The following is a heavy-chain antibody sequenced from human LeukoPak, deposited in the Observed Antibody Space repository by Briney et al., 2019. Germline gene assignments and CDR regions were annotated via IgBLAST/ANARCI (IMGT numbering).Heavy chain of an antibody. CDR2: ISGSGGST. CDR1: GFTFSNYA. CDR3: AKDHSLRYFDFHDY. D-gene: IGHD3-9*01. V-gene: IGHV3-23*01. J-gene: IGHJ4*02. Sequence: PGGSLRLSCVASGFTFSNYAMSWVRQTPGKGLEWVSVISGSGGSTYYTDSVKGRFTISRDNSKNTLYLQMNSLRAEDTAVYYCAKDHSLRYFDFHDYWGQGTLVTVSS.